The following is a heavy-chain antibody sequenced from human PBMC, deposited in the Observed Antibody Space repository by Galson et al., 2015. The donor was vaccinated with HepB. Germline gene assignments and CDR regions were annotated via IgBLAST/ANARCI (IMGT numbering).Heavy chain of an antibody. Sequence: ETLSLTCTVSGDSIRSDNWWSWVRQPPGKGLEWIGEIFHTGSTNYNPSLKSRLSMSVDKSNHQFSLRLTSVTAADTAFYFCARGSDFWSGFPIEYWGQGNLVTVSS. J-gene: IGHJ4*02. CDR1: GDSIRSDNW. CDR3: ARGSDFWSGFPIEY. CDR2: IFHTGST. D-gene: IGHD3-3*01. V-gene: IGHV4-4*01.